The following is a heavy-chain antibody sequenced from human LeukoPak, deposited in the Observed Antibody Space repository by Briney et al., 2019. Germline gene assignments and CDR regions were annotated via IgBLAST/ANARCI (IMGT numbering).Heavy chain of an antibody. Sequence: GESLRLSCAASGFTFSTYSMNWVRQAPGKGLEWVSSISSSSSYKYYVDSVKGRLTISRDNAKNSLYLQMNSLRAEDTAVYYCARDQGLLVVAGRFGYWGQGTLVTVSS. CDR1: GFTFSTYS. J-gene: IGHJ4*02. CDR3: ARDQGLLVVAGRFGY. D-gene: IGHD6-19*01. V-gene: IGHV3-21*01. CDR2: ISSSSSYK.